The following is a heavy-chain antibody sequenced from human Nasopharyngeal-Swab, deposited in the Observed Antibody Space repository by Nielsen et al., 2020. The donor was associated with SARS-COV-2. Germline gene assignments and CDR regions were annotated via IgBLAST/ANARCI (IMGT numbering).Heavy chain of an antibody. J-gene: IGHJ6*03. D-gene: IGHD3-10*01. CDR3: VRGYRTWSFPSSYYYYHMDV. Sequence: SQTLSLPCSVYCGSFSDNYWNRVRQSPGKGLEWIGEISHLGATNYKSSLKSRVVLSVDSSKSQFSLRLTSVTAADTGVYYCVRGYRTWSFPSSYYYYHMDVWGQGTTVTVSS. V-gene: IGHV4-34*01. CDR1: CGSFSDNY. CDR2: ISHLGAT.